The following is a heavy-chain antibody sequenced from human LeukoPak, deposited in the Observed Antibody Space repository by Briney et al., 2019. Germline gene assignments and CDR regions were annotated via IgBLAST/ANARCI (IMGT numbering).Heavy chain of an antibody. V-gene: IGHV3-11*06. Sequence: GGSLRLSCAASGFTVSDYYISWIRQAPGKGLEWVSYISSSSSYTNSADSVKGRFTISRDNAKNSLYLQMNSLRAEDTAVYYCARVGLLGSGSPVFDYWGQGTLVTVSS. CDR2: ISSSSSYT. CDR3: ARVGLLGSGSPVFDY. CDR1: GFTVSDYY. D-gene: IGHD3-10*01. J-gene: IGHJ4*02.